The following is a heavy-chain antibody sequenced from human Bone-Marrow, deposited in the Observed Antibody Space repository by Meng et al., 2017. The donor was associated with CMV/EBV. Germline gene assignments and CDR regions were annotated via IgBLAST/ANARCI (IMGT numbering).Heavy chain of an antibody. CDR3: ARAAIGSGPPVY. V-gene: IGHV3-53*01. CDR2: IYSGGST. J-gene: IGHJ4*02. Sequence: GGSLRLSWAASGFTVSSNYMSWVRQAPGKGLEWVSVIYSGGSTYYADSVKGRFTISRDNSKNTLYLQMNSLRAEDTAVYYCARAAIGSGPPVYWGQGTLVTVSS. D-gene: IGHD3-10*01. CDR1: GFTVSSNY.